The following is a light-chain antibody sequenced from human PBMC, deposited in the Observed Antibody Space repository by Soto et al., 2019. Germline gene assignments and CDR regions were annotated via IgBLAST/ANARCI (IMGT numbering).Light chain of an antibody. CDR2: AAS. CDR1: QSISSY. J-gene: IGKJ4*01. CDR3: QQRYSTPLT. Sequence: DIQMTQSPSSLSASVGDRVTITCRASQSISSYLNWYQQKPGKAPKLLIYAASSLQSGVPSRFSGSGSGTDFTLTISCLQTEDFTTYYCQQRYSTPLTFGRGTKVEIK. V-gene: IGKV1-39*01.